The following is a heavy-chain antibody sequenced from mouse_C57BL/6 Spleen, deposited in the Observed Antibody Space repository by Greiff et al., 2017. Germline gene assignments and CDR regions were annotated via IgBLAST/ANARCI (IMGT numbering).Heavy chain of an antibody. J-gene: IGHJ3*01. CDR1: GYTFTGYW. Sequence: QVQLQQSGAELMKPGASVKLSCKATGYTFTGYWIEWVKQRPGHGLEWIGEILPGSGSTNYNEKFKGKATFTADTSSTTSYMQLSSLTTDDAAIYYGARGGPIYDGYYNWFAYWGQGTLVTVSA. D-gene: IGHD2-3*01. CDR3: ARGGPIYDGYYNWFAY. CDR2: ILPGSGST. V-gene: IGHV1-9*01.